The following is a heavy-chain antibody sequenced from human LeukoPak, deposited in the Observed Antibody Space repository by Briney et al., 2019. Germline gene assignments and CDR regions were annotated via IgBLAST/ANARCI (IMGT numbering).Heavy chain of an antibody. V-gene: IGHV4-30-4*01. CDR3: ARAPPTITFGGAIYYFDY. CDR1: GGSISSGDYY. D-gene: IGHD3-16*02. J-gene: IGHJ4*02. CDR2: ISYSGST. Sequence: SETLSLTCTVSGGSISSGDYYWSWIRQPPGKGLEWIGYISYSGSTYYNPSLKSRVTISVDTSKNQFSLKLSSVTAADTAVYYCARAPPTITFGGAIYYFDYWGQGSLVTVSS.